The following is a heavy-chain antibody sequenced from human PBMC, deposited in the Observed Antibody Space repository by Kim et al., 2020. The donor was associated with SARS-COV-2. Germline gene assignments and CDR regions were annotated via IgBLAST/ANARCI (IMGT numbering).Heavy chain of an antibody. CDR1: GFTFSSYA. J-gene: IGHJ4*02. CDR2: ISYDGSNK. CDR3: ARPDRGWLTAAY. D-gene: IGHD3-22*01. V-gene: IGHV3-30-3*01. Sequence: GGSLRLSCAASGFTFSSYAMHWVRQAPGKGLEWVSVISYDGSNKYYADSVKGRFTISKDNSKNTLYLQMNSLRDEDTAVYYCARPDRGWLTAAYWGQGTLVTVSS.